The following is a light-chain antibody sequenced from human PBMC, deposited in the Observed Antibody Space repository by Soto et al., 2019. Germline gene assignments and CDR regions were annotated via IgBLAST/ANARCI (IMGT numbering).Light chain of an antibody. CDR1: GSNIGAGYD. V-gene: IGLV1-40*01. J-gene: IGLJ2*01. Sequence: QSVLTQPPSVSGAPGQRVTISCTGSGSNIGAGYDVHWYQQLPGTAPKLLIYTNDQRPSGVPDRISGSKSGTSASLAISGLQSEDEADYYCASWDDSLNGPVFGGGTKLTVL. CDR3: ASWDDSLNGPV. CDR2: TND.